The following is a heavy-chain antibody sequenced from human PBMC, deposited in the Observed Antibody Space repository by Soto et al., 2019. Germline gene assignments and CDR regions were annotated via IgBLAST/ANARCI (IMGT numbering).Heavy chain of an antibody. CDR3: ARDRDMDGSGSYYY. D-gene: IGHD3-10*01. J-gene: IGHJ4*02. V-gene: IGHV3-7*05. CDR1: GFTFSSYW. CDR2: IKQDGSEK. Sequence: EVQLVESGGGLVQPGGSLRLSCAASGFTFSSYWMSWVRQAPGKGLEWVANIKQDGSEKYYVDSVKGRFTISRDNAKNSLYLQMNSLRAEDTAVYYCARDRDMDGSGSYYYWGQGTLVTVSS.